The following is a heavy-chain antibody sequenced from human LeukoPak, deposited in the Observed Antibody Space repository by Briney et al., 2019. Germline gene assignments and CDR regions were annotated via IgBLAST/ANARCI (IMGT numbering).Heavy chain of an antibody. CDR1: GGSISSYY. Sequence: SETLSLTCTVSGGSISSYYWSGIRQPPGKGLEWIGYIYYSGSTNYNPSLKSRVTISVDTSKNQFSLKLSSVTAADTAVYYCARDRYGMDVWGQGTTVTVSS. CDR2: IYYSGST. CDR3: ARDRYGMDV. V-gene: IGHV4-59*01. J-gene: IGHJ6*02.